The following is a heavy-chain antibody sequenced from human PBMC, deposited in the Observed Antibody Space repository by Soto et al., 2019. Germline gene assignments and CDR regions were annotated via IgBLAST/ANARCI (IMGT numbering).Heavy chain of an antibody. CDR1: GGSFSGYY. J-gene: IGHJ4*02. D-gene: IGHD1-1*01. Sequence: TSETLSLTCAVYGGSFSGYYWTWIRQAPGKGLEWIGEINHSGGTNYNSSLKSRVTISVDTSKNQFSLILYSVTAADTAVYYCASHPLNWSDADSWGQGVLVTVSS. V-gene: IGHV4-34*01. CDR2: INHSGGT. CDR3: ASHPLNWSDADS.